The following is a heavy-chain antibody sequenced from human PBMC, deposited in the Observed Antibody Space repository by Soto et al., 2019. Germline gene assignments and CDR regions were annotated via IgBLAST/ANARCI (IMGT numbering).Heavy chain of an antibody. V-gene: IGHV3-73*01. J-gene: IGHJ3*02. Sequence: GGSLRLSCAASGFTFSASAVHWVRQPPGKGLEWVARIRDITNNFATAYAASVKGRFTVSRDDSQNTAYLQMNSLRTEDTAVYYCASSPAYGDYASDAFDIWGQGTMVTVSS. CDR2: IRDITNNFAT. D-gene: IGHD4-17*01. CDR3: ASSPAYGDYASDAFDI. CDR1: GFTFSASA.